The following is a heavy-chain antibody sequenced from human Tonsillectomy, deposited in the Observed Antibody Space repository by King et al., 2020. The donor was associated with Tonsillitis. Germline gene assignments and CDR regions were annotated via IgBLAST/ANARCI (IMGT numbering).Heavy chain of an antibody. CDR1: GYSFTTYW. Sequence: VQLVESGAELKKPGESLKISCKGSGYSFTTYWIGWVRQMPGKGLEWMGIIYPGDSDTRYSPSFQGQVTISADKSISTAYLQWSSLKASDTAMYYCARAVVEVAGYPLWFDPWGQGTLVTVSS. J-gene: IGHJ5*02. V-gene: IGHV5-51*01. CDR3: ARAVVEVAGYPLWFDP. CDR2: IYPGDSDT. D-gene: IGHD2-15*01.